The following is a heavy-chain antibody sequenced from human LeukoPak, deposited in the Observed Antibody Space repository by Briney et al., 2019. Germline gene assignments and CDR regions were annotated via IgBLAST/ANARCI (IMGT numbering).Heavy chain of an antibody. V-gene: IGHV1-2*02. Sequence: GGSLRLSCAISGFTSTTAWMTWVRQAPGKGLEWVGWINPNSGGTNYAQKFQGRVTMTRDTSISTAYMELSRLRSDDTAVYYCARYRSDSSSWLGWFDPWGQGTLVTVSS. CDR3: ARYRSDSSSWLGWFDP. D-gene: IGHD6-13*01. J-gene: IGHJ5*02. CDR2: INPNSGGT. CDR1: GFTSTTAW.